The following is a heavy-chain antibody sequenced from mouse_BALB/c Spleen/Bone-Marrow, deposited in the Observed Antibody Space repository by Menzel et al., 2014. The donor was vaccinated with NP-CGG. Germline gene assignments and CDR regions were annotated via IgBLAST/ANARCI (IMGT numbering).Heavy chain of an antibody. CDR1: GFTFSSYA. V-gene: IGHV5-6-5*01. CDR3: VYGNYSYYYAMDF. J-gene: IGHJ4*01. CDR2: ISSGGST. D-gene: IGHD2-1*01. Sequence: DVHLVESGGGLVKPGGSLKLSCAASGFTFSSYAMSWVRQTPEKRLEWAASISSGGSTFYPDSVKGRFTISRENARNILCLQMSSLRSEDTAMYYCVYGNYSYYYAMDFWGQGTSVTVSS.